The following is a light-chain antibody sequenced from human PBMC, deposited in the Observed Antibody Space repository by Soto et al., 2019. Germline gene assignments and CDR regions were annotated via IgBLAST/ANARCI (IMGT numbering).Light chain of an antibody. CDR2: ENK. CDR1: SGSIAFNP. Sequence: NFMLTQPHSLSESPGKTVTISCTRSSGSIAFNPVQWFQQRPGSAPTTVIYENKQRPSGVPDRFSGSIDISSNSASLTISGLKTEDDADYYCQSYDSNNRVFGGGTKLTVL. J-gene: IGLJ3*02. CDR3: QSYDSNNRV. V-gene: IGLV6-57*04.